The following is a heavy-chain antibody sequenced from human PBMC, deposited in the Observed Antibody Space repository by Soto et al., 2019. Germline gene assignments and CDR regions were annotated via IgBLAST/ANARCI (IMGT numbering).Heavy chain of an antibody. J-gene: IGHJ3*01. CDR3: ALDGHYDSSSAFYF. D-gene: IGHD3-22*01. CDR2: IIPIFGTA. V-gene: IGHV1-69*13. Sequence: GASVKVSCKASGGTFSSYAISWVRQAPGQGLEWMGGIIPIFGTANYAQKFQGRVTITADESTSTAYMELSSLRSEDTAVYYCALDGHYDSSSAFYFWGQGTMVPVSS. CDR1: GGTFSSYA.